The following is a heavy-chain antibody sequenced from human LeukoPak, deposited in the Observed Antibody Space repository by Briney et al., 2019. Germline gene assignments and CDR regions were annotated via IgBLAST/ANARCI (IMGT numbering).Heavy chain of an antibody. D-gene: IGHD6-6*01. J-gene: IGHJ6*02. V-gene: IGHV4-4*02. CDR2: IYHSGST. CDR3: ARDRWSSSPYYYYGMDV. CDR1: GGSISSSNW. Sequence: SETLSLTCAVSGGSISSSNWWSWVRQPPGKGLEWIGEIYHSGSTNYNPSLESRVTISVDKSKNQFSPKLSSVTAADTAVYYCARDRWSSSPYYYYGMDVWGQGTTVTVSS.